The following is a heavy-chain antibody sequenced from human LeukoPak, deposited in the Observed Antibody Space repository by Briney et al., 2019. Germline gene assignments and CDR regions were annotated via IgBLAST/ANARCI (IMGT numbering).Heavy chain of an antibody. CDR3: ARVPEDDYYDSSGYSDY. V-gene: IGHV4-59*01. J-gene: IGHJ4*02. Sequence: PSETLSLTCTVSGGSISSYYWSWIRQPPGKGLEWIGYIYYSRSTNYNPSLKSRVTISVDTSKNQFSLKLSSVTAADTAVYYCARVPEDDYYDSSGYSDYWGQGTLVTVSS. CDR2: IYYSRST. CDR1: GGSISSYY. D-gene: IGHD3-22*01.